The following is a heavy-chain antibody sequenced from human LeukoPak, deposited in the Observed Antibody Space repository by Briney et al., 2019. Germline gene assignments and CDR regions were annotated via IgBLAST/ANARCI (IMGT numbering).Heavy chain of an antibody. Sequence: SVKVSCTASGGTFSSYAISWVRQAPGQGLEWMGRIIPIFGTANYAQKFQGRVTITTDESTSTAYMELSSLRSEDTAVYYCARGDVAAVSWFDPWGQGTLVTVSS. D-gene: IGHD6-19*01. J-gene: IGHJ5*02. CDR1: GGTFSSYA. CDR2: IIPIFGTA. CDR3: ARGDVAAVSWFDP. V-gene: IGHV1-69*05.